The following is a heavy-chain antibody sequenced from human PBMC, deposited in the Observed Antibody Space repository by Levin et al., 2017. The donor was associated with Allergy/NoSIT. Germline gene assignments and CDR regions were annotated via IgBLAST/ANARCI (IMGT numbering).Heavy chain of an antibody. CDR1: GFTFDDYA. CDR2: ITWNSDSK. J-gene: IGHJ1*01. D-gene: IGHD2-21*01. CDR3: AKAAGGAGEYFQD. V-gene: IGHV3-9*01. Sequence: SLKISCAASGFTFDDYAMHWVRQAPGKGLEWASGITWNSDSKGYADSVKGRFTISRDNAKNSLYLQMNSLRAEDTALYFCAKAAGGAGEYFQDWGQGTLVTVSS.